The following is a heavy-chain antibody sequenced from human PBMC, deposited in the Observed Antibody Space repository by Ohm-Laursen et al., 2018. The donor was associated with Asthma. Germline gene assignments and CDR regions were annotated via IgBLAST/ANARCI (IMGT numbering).Heavy chain of an antibody. D-gene: IGHD1-26*01. CDR1: GFTFSSYA. CDR2: ISYDGSNK. V-gene: IGHV3-30-3*01. Sequence: SLRLSCTAPGFTFSSYAMHWVRQAPGKGLEWVAVISYDGSNKYYADSVKGRFTISRDNSKITVYVQMNSLRAEDTAVYYCAKEKGGSFDYWGQGTLVTVSS. J-gene: IGHJ4*02. CDR3: AKEKGGSFDY.